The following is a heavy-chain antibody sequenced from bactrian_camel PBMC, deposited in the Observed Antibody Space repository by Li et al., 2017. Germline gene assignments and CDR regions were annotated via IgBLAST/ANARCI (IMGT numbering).Heavy chain of an antibody. V-gene: IGHV3S53*01. J-gene: IGHJ7*01. CDR1: APTYSINC. CDR2: YINTRSA. Sequence: VQLVESGGGAVQAGGSLRLSCVASAPTYSINCMGWFRQAPGKQREEVAVAYINTRSAKYGDSVKGRLTITQDNGKNTVYLQMNSLKPEDTAVYYCAADNEAGIDYGMDYWGKGTQVTVS. D-gene: IGHD6*01.